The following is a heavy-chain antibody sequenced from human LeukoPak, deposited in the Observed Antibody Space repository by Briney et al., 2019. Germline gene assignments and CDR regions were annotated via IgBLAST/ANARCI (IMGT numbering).Heavy chain of an antibody. J-gene: IGHJ3*02. Sequence: PSETLSLTCTVSGGSISSCYWSWIRQPPGKGLEWIGYIYYSGSTNYNPSLKSRVTISVDTSKNQFSLKLSSVTAADTAVYYCARDGGDLRDAFDIWGQGTMVTVSS. CDR3: ARDGGDLRDAFDI. CDR2: IYYSGST. CDR1: GGSISSCY. D-gene: IGHD2-21*02. V-gene: IGHV4-59*01.